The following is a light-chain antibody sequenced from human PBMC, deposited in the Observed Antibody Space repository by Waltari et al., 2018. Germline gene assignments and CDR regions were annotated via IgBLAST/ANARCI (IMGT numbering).Light chain of an antibody. Sequence: EVVMTQSPATLSVSPGDRATLSCRASESVSVDLAWYQKRPGQAPRLLVYGADTRATGVPARFSGRGSGTEFTLTISSLQSEDFAVYYCQQYNDWPLLTFGGGTRVEIK. V-gene: IGKV3D-15*01. CDR1: ESVSVD. CDR3: QQYNDWPLLT. J-gene: IGKJ4*01. CDR2: GAD.